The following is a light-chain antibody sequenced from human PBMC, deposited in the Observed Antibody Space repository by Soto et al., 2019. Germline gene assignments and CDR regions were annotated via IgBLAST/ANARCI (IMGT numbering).Light chain of an antibody. CDR2: GVS. J-gene: IGKJ4*01. Sequence: EIVLTQSSATLSLSPGERATLSCRVSQSVTSNALDWYEQKPGQAPRLLIYGVSSRATGIPDRFSGSGSGTDFTLTISSLEPEDFAVYYCQQRSKWPLTFGGGTKVDIK. CDR1: QSVTSN. CDR3: QQRSKWPLT. V-gene: IGKV3-11*01.